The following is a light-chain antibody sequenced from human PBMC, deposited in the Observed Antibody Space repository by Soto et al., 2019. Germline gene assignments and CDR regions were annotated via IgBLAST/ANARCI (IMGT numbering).Light chain of an antibody. CDR1: HSLLHSKGYNY. V-gene: IGKV3-20*01. CDR2: GVS. CDR3: QVYGTSSKT. Sequence: LMTQTPHSLPVTTGDPASISCRSSHSLLHSKGYNYLAWDLQKPGQAPRLLIYGVSTGATGIPDRFSGSGSGTDFTLTISRLEPEDFAVYFCQVYGTSSKTFGQGTKVDI. J-gene: IGKJ1*01.